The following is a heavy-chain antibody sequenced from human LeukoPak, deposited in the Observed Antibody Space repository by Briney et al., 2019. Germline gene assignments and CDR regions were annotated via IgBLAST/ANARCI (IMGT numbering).Heavy chain of an antibody. D-gene: IGHD5-18*01. J-gene: IGHJ4*02. CDR2: ISSSSSYI. V-gene: IGHV3-21*04. CDR1: GFTFSSYS. Sequence: GGSLRLSRAASGFTFSSYSMNWVRQAPGKGLEWVSSISSSSSYIYYADSVKGRFTISRDNAKNSLYLQMNSLRAEDTALYHCARDRSYGSFDYWGQGILVTVSS. CDR3: ARDRSYGSFDY.